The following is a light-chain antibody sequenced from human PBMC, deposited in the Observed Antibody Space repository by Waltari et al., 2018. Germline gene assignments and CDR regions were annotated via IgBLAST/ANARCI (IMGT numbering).Light chain of an antibody. CDR2: GVS. V-gene: IGKV3D-15*01. CDR3: QQSIQWPYT. J-gene: IGKJ2*01. Sequence: IAMTQSPATLSLSPGERATLSCRASQSVNRNLAWYQQKHGQPPRLLIYGVSRRATGIPDRFTGSGSGMEFTLTISSLEPEDVGIYHCQQSIQWPYTFGQGTKVEIK. CDR1: QSVNRN.